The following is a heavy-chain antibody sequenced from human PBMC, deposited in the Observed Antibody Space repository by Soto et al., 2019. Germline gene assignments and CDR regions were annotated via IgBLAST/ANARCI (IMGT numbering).Heavy chain of an antibody. D-gene: IGHD3-10*01. CDR3: TREGDGFGAAIDY. Sequence: GGSLRLSCTASGFTFGDYAMSWFRQAPGKGLEWVGFIRSKAYGGTTEYAASVKGRFTISRDDSKSIAYLQMNSLKTEDTAVYYCTREGDGFGAAIDYWGQGTLVTVSS. J-gene: IGHJ4*02. CDR2: IRSKAYGGTT. CDR1: GFTFGDYA. V-gene: IGHV3-49*03.